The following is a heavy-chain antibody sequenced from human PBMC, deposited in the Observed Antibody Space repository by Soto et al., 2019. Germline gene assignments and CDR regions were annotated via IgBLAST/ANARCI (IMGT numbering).Heavy chain of an antibody. D-gene: IGHD3-22*01. V-gene: IGHV3-30*04. Sequence: GGSLRLSCTASGFTFSIYAMHWVRQAPGKGLDWVSIISFDGKKIDYAGSVRGRFTISRDNAKNSLYLQMNSLRAEDTAVYYCARNSSGYPFDYWGQGTLVTVSS. CDR1: GFTFSIYA. CDR2: ISFDGKKI. CDR3: ARNSSGYPFDY. J-gene: IGHJ4*02.